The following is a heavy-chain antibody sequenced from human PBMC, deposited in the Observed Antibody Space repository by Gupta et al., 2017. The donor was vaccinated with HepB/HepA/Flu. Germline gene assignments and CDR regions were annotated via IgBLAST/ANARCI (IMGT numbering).Heavy chain of an antibody. V-gene: IGHV1-46*01. J-gene: IGHJ6*03. CDR1: GCTFTSYY. Sequence: QVQLVQSGAEVKKRGASVTVSCKASGCTFTSYYMHWVRQAPGQGLEWMGIINPSGGSTSYEQKFQGRVTMTRDTSTSTVYMELSSLRSEXTAVYYCAXGPGGLRKDYMDVWGKGTTVTVSS. CDR2: INPSGGST. CDR3: AXGPGGLRKDYMDV. D-gene: IGHD4-17*01.